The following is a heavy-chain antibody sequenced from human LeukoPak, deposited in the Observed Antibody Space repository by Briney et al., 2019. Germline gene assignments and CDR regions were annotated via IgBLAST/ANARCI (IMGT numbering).Heavy chain of an antibody. V-gene: IGHV3-64*01. Sequence: GGSLRLSCAASGFTFSSHALLWVRQAPGKGLEYVSAISSNGGYTYYANSVKGRFTISRDNSKSTLYLQMGSLRAEDMALYFCARVGYSSPFDYWGQGTLVTVSS. CDR3: ARVGYSSPFDY. J-gene: IGHJ4*02. CDR1: GFTFSSHA. CDR2: ISSNGGYT. D-gene: IGHD6-13*01.